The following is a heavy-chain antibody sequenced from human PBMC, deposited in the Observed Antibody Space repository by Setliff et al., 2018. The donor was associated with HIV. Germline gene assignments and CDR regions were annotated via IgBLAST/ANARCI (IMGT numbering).Heavy chain of an antibody. CDR3: AKDPRAAVATICDY. CDR2: VDPENNKT. V-gene: IGHV1-69-2*01. CDR1: GYTFTDDY. J-gene: IGHJ4*02. Sequence: GASVKVSCKASGYTFTDDYMHWVQQAPGKGLEWMGRVDPENNKTIYTEKFQGRVSMTADTSTDTAYMELWSLRAEDTAVYYCAKDPRAAVATICDYWGQGTLVTVSS. D-gene: IGHD5-12*01.